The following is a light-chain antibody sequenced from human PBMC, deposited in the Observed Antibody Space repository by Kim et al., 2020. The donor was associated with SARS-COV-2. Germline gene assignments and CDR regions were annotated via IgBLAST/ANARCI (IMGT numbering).Light chain of an antibody. V-gene: IGLV2-14*03. CDR2: DVS. Sequence: PGQSITVSCTGSSSDVGAYNYVSWYQQRPGKAPKLVIYDVSNRPSGVSNLFSGSKSGNTASLTISRLRAEDEADYYCSSYTTSSIVFGSGTKVTVL. CDR3: SSYTTSSIV. J-gene: IGLJ1*01. CDR1: SSDVGAYNY.